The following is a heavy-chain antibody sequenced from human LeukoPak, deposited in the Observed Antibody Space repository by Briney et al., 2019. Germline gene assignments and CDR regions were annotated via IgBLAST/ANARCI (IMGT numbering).Heavy chain of an antibody. CDR3: ARGVREDILPLFDL. CDR1: GGSISSGDYY. Sequence: SETLSLTCTVSGGSISSGDYYWSWIRQPPGKGLEWIGYIYYSGSTYYNPSLKSRVTISVDTSKNQFSLKLSSVTAADTAVYYCARGVREDILPLFDLWGRGTLVTVSS. V-gene: IGHV4-30-4*01. CDR2: IYYSGST. J-gene: IGHJ2*01.